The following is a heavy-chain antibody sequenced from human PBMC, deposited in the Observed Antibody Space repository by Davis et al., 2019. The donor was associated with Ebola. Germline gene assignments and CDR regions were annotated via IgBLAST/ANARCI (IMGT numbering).Heavy chain of an antibody. D-gene: IGHD4-17*01. CDR1: GGSISSSNW. CDR2: ISQSGST. Sequence: SETLSLTCAVSGGSISSSNWWSWVRQPPGKGLEWIGEISQSGSTNYNPSLKSRVTISVDKSKNQFSLKLSSVTAADTAVYYCARGPYGDYVSYNWFDPWGQGTLVTVSS. J-gene: IGHJ5*02. V-gene: IGHV4-4*02. CDR3: ARGPYGDYVSYNWFDP.